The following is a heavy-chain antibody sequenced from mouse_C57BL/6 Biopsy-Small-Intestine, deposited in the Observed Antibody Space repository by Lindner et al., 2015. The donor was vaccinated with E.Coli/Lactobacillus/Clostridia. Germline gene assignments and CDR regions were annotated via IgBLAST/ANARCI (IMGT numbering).Heavy chain of an antibody. CDR1: GYTFTTYA. CDR3: ARVGYCSGGSCFGGLYYFDY. CDR2: INPVNGNT. Sequence: SVKVSCKASGYTFTTYAMHWLRQAPGQRLEWMGWINPVNGNTKYSQKFQGRVTITRDTSASTGYMELSSLRSEDTAVYYCARVGYCSGGSCFGGLYYFDYWGQGTLVTVSS. D-gene: IGHD1-1*02. V-gene: IGHV1-84*02. J-gene: IGHJ2*01.